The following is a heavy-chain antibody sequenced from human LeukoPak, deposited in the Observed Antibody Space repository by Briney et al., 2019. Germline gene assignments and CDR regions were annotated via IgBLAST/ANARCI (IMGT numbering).Heavy chain of an antibody. CDR3: ARGYYGSGLFDY. J-gene: IGHJ4*02. CDR2: IYYSGST. D-gene: IGHD3-10*01. Sequence: PSETLSLTCTVSGGSISSYYWSWIRQPPGKGLEWIGYIYYSGSTNYNPSLKSRVTISVDTSKNQFSLKLSSVTAADTAVYNCARGYYGSGLFDYWGQGTLVTVSS. V-gene: IGHV4-59*01. CDR1: GGSISSYY.